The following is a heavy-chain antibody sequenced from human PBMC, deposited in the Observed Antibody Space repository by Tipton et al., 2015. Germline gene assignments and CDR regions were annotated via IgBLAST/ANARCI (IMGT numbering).Heavy chain of an antibody. CDR1: GGSVSSGVYY. V-gene: IGHV4-61*08. Sequence: TLSLTCTVSGGSVSSGVYYWTWIRQPPGKGLEWIGNVYYNGRTDYNASLSSRLTISVDMSKNQFSLNLTSVTAADTAVYYCARDRIIGGLDPWGQGTQVTVSS. J-gene: IGHJ5*02. CDR3: ARDRIIGGLDP. CDR2: VYYNGRT. D-gene: IGHD2-15*01.